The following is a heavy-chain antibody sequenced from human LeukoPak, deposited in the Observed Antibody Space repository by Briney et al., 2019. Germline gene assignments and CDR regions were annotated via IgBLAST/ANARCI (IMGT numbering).Heavy chain of an antibody. D-gene: IGHD3-10*01. CDR3: ALMVQGVVRY. CDR2: TYYRSKWYN. J-gene: IGHJ4*02. Sequence: SQTLSLTCAISGDSVPSNSAAWNWIMQSPSRGLEWLGRTYYRSKWYNDYAVSVRSRITINPDTSKNQFSLQLDSVTPEDTAVYYCALMVQGVVRYWGQGTLVTVSS. CDR1: GDSVPSNSAA. V-gene: IGHV6-1*01.